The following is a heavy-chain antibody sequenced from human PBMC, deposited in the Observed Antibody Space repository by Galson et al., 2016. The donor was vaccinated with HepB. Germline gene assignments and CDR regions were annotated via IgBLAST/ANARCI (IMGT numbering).Heavy chain of an antibody. V-gene: IGHV3-7*03. CDR1: GFTFSSYW. CDR3: ARSRLAAAFDP. D-gene: IGHD6-13*01. J-gene: IGHJ5*02. Sequence: SLRLSCAASGFTFSSYWMCWVRQAPGRGLEWVANIRHDGSEKYYVDSVKGRFTISRDNAKNSLFLQMSSLRAEDTAVYYCARSRLAAAFDPWGQGTLVTVSS. CDR2: IRHDGSEK.